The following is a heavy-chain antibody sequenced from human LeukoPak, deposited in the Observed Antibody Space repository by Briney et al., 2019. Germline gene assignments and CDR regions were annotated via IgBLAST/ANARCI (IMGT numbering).Heavy chain of an antibody. V-gene: IGHV3-74*03. Sequence: GGSLRLSCAASGFTFSNYWVHWVRQAPGKGLVWVSRINRDGSTTKYADSVKGRFTVSRDNAKNTLNLQMNSLRAEDTAVYYCARDKKRGEFSEIDYWGQGTLVTVSS. CDR1: GFTFSNYW. CDR2: INRDGSTT. J-gene: IGHJ4*02. CDR3: ARDKKRGEFSEIDY. D-gene: IGHD3-10*01.